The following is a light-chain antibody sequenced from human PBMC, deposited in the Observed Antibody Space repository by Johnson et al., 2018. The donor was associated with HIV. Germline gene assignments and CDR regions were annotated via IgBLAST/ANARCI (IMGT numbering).Light chain of an antibody. CDR3: GTWDSSRGALS. V-gene: IGLV1-51*01. CDR2: DNN. CDR1: SSNIGNNY. Sequence: QPVLTQPPSVSAAPGQKVTISCSGSSSNIGNNYVSWYQQLPGTAPKLLIYDNNKRPSGIPDRFSGSKSGTSATLGITGLQTGDEADYYCGTWDSSRGALSFGAGTKVTVL. J-gene: IGLJ1*01.